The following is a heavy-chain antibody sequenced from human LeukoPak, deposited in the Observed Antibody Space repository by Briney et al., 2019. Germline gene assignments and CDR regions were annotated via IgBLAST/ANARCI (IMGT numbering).Heavy chain of an antibody. V-gene: IGHV5-51*01. J-gene: IGHJ3*02. CDR3: ARQKTYYYDSSGPGDAFDI. CDR1: GYSFTSYW. D-gene: IGHD3-22*01. CDR2: IYPGDPDT. Sequence: GESLKISCKGSGYSFTSYWIGWVRQMPGKGLEWMGIIYPGDPDTRYSPSFQGQVTISADKSISTAYLQWSSLKASDTAMYYCARQKTYYYDSSGPGDAFDIWGQGTMVTVSS.